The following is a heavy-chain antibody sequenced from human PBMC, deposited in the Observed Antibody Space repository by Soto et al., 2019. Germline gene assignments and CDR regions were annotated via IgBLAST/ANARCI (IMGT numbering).Heavy chain of an antibody. CDR2: IYYSGST. CDR3: ARQGYSSSWFYYYYYGMDV. CDR1: GGSVSSAGYY. Sequence: SETLSLTCTVSGGSVSSAGYYWTWIRQHPGKGLEWIGSIYYSGSTYYNPSLKSRVAISVDTSKNQFSLKLSSVTAADTAVYYCARQGYSSSWFYYYYYGMDVWGQGTTVTVSS. J-gene: IGHJ6*02. V-gene: IGHV4-39*01. D-gene: IGHD6-13*01.